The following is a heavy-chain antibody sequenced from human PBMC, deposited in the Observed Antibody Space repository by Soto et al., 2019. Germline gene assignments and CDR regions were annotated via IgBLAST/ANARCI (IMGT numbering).Heavy chain of an antibody. Sequence: SETLSLTCAVYGGSFSGYYWSWIRQPPGKGLEWIGEINHSGSTNYNPSLKSRVTISVDTSKNQFSLKLSSVTAADTAVYYCARDPQECSDGSCYFDYWGQGTLVTVSS. CDR2: INHSGST. CDR3: ARDPQECSDGSCYFDY. J-gene: IGHJ4*02. V-gene: IGHV4-34*01. CDR1: GGSFSGYY. D-gene: IGHD2-15*01.